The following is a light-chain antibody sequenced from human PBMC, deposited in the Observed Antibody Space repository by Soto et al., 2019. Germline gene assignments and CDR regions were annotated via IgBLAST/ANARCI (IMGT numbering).Light chain of an antibody. J-gene: IGKJ5*01. CDR2: LAS. CDR1: QSVRSW. CDR3: HHYNSYPIT. Sequence: DIQMTQSPSTLSASVGDRVTITCRASQSVRSWLAWYQQKPGKAPKLLIYLASSLESGVPSRFSGSGSGTEFTLTISSLQPDDFVTYYCHHYNSYPITFGQGTRLEIK. V-gene: IGKV1-5*03.